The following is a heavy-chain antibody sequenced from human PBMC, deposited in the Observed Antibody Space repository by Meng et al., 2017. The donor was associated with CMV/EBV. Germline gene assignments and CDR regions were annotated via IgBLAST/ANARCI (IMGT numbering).Heavy chain of an antibody. J-gene: IGHJ4*02. V-gene: IGHV1-69*05. CDR3: VLDSSGWYSM. CDR1: GGTFSSYT. Sequence: SVKVSCKASGGTFSSYTISWVRQAPGQGLEWMGGIIPIFGTANYAQKFQGRVTITTDESTSTAYMELSSLRSEDTAVYYCVLDSSGWYSMWGQGTLVTVS. D-gene: IGHD6-19*01. CDR2: IIPIFGTA.